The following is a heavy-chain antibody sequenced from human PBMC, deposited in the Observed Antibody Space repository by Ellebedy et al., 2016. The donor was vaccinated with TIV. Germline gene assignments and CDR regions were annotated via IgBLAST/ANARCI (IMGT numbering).Heavy chain of an antibody. J-gene: IGHJ4*02. D-gene: IGHD5-24*01. CDR3: ARVGYDMVKGYNFFDY. CDR1: GYTFTNYG. Sequence: AASVTVSCKASGYTFTNYGISWVRQAPGQGLEWMGWISAYNGNINYAQKFQGRVTMTTDTSTSTGNMELRSLRSDDTAVYYCARVGYDMVKGYNFFDYWGQGTLVTVSS. CDR2: ISAYNGNI. V-gene: IGHV1-18*04.